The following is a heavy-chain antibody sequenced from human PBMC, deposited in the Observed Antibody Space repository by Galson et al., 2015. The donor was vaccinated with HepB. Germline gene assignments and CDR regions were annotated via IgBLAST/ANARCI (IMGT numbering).Heavy chain of an antibody. J-gene: IGHJ4*02. CDR3: VRGALPWEFSYGVDY. CDR1: GFTFSSYW. V-gene: IGHV3-7*01. Sequence: SLRLSCAASGFTFSSYWMNWVRQAPGKGPEWVANIKGDESEKYYVGSVKGRFTISRDNAENSLYLQMNSLRVEDTAMYYCVRGALPWEFSYGVDYWGPGIVVTVSS. D-gene: IGHD1-26*01. CDR2: IKGDESEK.